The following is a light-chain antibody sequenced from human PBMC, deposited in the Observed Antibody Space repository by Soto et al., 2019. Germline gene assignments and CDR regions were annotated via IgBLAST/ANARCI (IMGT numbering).Light chain of an antibody. J-gene: IGKJ2*01. V-gene: IGKV3-20*01. Sequence: EVVLTQSPGTLSLSPGERATLSCRASQSVSNNYLDWYQQKPGQSPKLLIFGSSDRATGIPDRFSGSGSGTDFTLSISSLEPADFAVYYCQQYGSSPPYTFGQGTKLEIK. CDR3: QQYGSSPPYT. CDR1: QSVSNNY. CDR2: GSS.